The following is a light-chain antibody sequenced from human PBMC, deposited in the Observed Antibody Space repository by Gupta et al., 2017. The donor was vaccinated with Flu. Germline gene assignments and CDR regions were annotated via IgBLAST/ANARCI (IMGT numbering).Light chain of an antibody. CDR3: AIWDDSLSGRV. J-gene: IGLJ3*02. Sequence: QSVLTQPPSASGTPGQRVTISCSGSSSNIGSNYVYWYQQLPGTAPKLLIYRNNPRPSGVPDRFSGSKSGTSASLAISGLRSEDEADYYCAIWDDSLSGRVFGGGTKLTVL. CDR2: RNN. V-gene: IGLV1-47*01. CDR1: SSNIGSNY.